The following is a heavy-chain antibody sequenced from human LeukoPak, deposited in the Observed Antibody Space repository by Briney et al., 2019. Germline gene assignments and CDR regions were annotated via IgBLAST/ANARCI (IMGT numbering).Heavy chain of an antibody. V-gene: IGHV4-59*01. D-gene: IGHD1-14*01. Sequence: SETLSLTCTVSGVSIRSNYWSWVRQPPGKGLEWVGYIYYTGSTKYNPSLKSRVTISVDTSRSQFSLKLNSVTAADTAVYYCARGTYNTSPPDLWGQGTMVTVSS. J-gene: IGHJ3*01. CDR1: GVSIRSNY. CDR2: IYYTGST. CDR3: ARGTYNTSPPDL.